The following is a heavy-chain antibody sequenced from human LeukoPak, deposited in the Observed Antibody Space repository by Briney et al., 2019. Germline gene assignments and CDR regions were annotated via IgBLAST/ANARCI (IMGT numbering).Heavy chain of an antibody. CDR3: ARHPPNTAMVSFDY. D-gene: IGHD5-18*01. CDR2: IYYSGST. CDR1: GGSFSGFH. Sequence: SETLSLTCAVYGGSFSGFHWTWIRQPPGKGLEWIGYIYYSGSTNYNPSLKSRVTISVDTSKNQFSLKLSSVTAADTAVYYCARHPPNTAMVSFDYWGQGTLVTVSS. V-gene: IGHV4-59*08. J-gene: IGHJ4*02.